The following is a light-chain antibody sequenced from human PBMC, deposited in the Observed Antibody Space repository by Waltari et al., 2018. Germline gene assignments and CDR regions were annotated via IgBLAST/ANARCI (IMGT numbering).Light chain of an antibody. J-gene: IGLJ2*01. CDR3: SSYTPTSILV. Sequence: VSGSPGQSLTLSCSGTSSDVGSYNYVSWYQQHPGTPPKLLIYDVTKRPSGVSGRFSGSKSGNTASLTISGLQPEDEADYFCSSYTPTSILVFGGGTKLTV. CDR1: SSDVGSYNY. CDR2: DVT. V-gene: IGLV2-11*03.